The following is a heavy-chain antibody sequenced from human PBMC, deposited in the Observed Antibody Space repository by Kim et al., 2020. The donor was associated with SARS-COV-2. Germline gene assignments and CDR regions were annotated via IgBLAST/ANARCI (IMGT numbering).Heavy chain of an antibody. V-gene: IGHV3-49*02. CDR3: TRDAPVEMATITEDY. Sequence: SVKGRFTISRDDSKSLAYLQMNSLKTEDTAVYYCTRDAPVEMATITEDYWGQGTLVTVSS. J-gene: IGHJ4*02. D-gene: IGHD5-12*01.